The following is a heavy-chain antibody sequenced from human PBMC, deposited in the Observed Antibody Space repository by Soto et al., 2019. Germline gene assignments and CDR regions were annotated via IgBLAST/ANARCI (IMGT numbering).Heavy chain of an antibody. CDR3: ARMPTALYYYYGMDV. J-gene: IGHJ6*02. Sequence: PGESLKISCKGSGYSFTSYWISWVRQMPGKGLEWMGRIDPSDSYANYSPSFQGHVTISADKSISTAYLQWSSLKASDTAMYYCARMPTALYYYYGMDVWGQGTTGTVSS. D-gene: IGHD2-2*01. CDR2: IDPSDSYA. CDR1: GYSFTSYW. V-gene: IGHV5-10-1*01.